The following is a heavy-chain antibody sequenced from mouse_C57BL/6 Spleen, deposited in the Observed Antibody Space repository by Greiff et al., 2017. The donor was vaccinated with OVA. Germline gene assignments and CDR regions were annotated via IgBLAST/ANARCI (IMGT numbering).Heavy chain of an antibody. CDR1: GYTFTSYW. D-gene: IGHD2-3*01. J-gene: IGHJ4*01. V-gene: IGHV1-7*01. CDR3: ARYDDGHAMDY. CDR2: INPSSGYT. Sequence: VQRVESGAELAKPGASVKLSCKASGYTFTSYWMHWVKQRPGQGLEWIGYINPSSGYTKYNQKFKDKATLTADKSSSTAYMQLSSLTYEDSAVYYCARYDDGHAMDYWGQGTSVTVSS.